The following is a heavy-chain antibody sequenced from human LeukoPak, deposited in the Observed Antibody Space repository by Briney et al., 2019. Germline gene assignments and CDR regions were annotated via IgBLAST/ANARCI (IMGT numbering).Heavy chain of an antibody. Sequence: SETLSLTCAVSGGSISSSNWWSWVRQPPGKGLEWIGEIYHSGSTNYNPSLKSRVTISVDTSKNQFSLKLSSVTAADTAVYYCARRARRSNYYDSSGSHFDYWGQGTLVTVSS. CDR3: ARRARRSNYYDSSGSHFDY. V-gene: IGHV4-4*02. J-gene: IGHJ4*02. D-gene: IGHD3-22*01. CDR2: IYHSGST. CDR1: GGSISSSNW.